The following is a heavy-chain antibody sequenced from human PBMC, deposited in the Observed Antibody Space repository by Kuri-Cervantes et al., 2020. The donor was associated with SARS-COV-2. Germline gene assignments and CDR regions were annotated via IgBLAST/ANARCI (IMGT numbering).Heavy chain of an antibody. Sequence: ESLKISCTVSGGSISSSSYYWGWIRQPPGKGLEWIGSIYYSGSTYYNPSLKSRVTISVDTSKNQFSLKLSSVTAADTAVYYCASHWGGQILYWGQGTLVTVSS. V-gene: IGHV4-39*01. D-gene: IGHD3-16*01. CDR2: IYYSGST. J-gene: IGHJ4*02. CDR1: GGSISSSSYY. CDR3: ASHWGGQILY.